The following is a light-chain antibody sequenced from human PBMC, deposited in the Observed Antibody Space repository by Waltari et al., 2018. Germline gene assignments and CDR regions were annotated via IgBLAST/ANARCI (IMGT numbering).Light chain of an antibody. J-gene: IGKJ4*01. CDR2: KAS. CDR1: QSISTW. V-gene: IGKV1-5*03. CDR3: QHDDDYPPT. Sequence: DIQMTQSPSKLSASVGDRVTITCRASQSISTWLAWYQQKPGKAPKLLIYKASTLPSDVPSRFSGSGSGTVFTLTISSLQPDDFATFYYQHDDDYPPTFGGGTKVEIK.